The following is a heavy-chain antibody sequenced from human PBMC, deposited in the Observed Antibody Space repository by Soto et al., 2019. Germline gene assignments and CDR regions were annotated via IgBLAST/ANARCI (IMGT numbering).Heavy chain of an antibody. J-gene: IGHJ4*02. Sequence: GGSLRLSCAASGFTFSSYAMHWVRQAPGKGLEWVAVIWYDGSNQYYADSVKGRFTISRDNSKNTLYLQMNTLRAEDTAVYYCAGGYSYSPGYYFDYWGQGALVIVSS. CDR1: GFTFSSYA. V-gene: IGHV3-33*08. CDR3: AGGYSYSPGYYFDY. CDR2: IWYDGSNQ. D-gene: IGHD5-18*01.